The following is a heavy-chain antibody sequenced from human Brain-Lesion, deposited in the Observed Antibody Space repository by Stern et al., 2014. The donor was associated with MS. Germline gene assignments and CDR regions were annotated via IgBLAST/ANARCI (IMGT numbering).Heavy chain of an antibody. CDR2: IFNSGST. J-gene: IGHJ6*02. Sequence: QLQLQESGPGLVKPSQTLSLSCTVSGGSISSGGYYWSWIRQPAGKGLEWIGRIFNSGSTRYNPSLKSRVTISIDTSKNQFSLRLSSMTAADTAVYYCARDRVVPGFQYYATDVWGQGTTVIVSS. D-gene: IGHD2-2*01. CDR3: ARDRVVPGFQYYATDV. CDR1: GGSISSGGYY. V-gene: IGHV4-61*02.